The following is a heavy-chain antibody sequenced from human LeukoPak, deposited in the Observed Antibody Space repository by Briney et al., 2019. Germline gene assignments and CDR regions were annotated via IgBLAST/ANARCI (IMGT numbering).Heavy chain of an antibody. V-gene: IGHV4-59*01. Sequence: PSETLSLTCTVSGGSISSYYWSWIRQPPGKGLEWIGYIYYGGSTNYNPSLKSRVTISVDTSKNQFSLNLSSVTAADTAVYSCARVGGQGCTNGVCYTLDYWGQGTLVTVSS. D-gene: IGHD2-8*01. CDR1: GGSISSYY. CDR3: ARVGGQGCTNGVCYTLDY. CDR2: IYYGGST. J-gene: IGHJ4*02.